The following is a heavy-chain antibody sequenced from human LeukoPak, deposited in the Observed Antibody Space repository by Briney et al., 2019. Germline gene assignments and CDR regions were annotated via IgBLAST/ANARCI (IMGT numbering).Heavy chain of an antibody. CDR1: GGSISRYY. Sequence: SETLSLTCTVSGGSISRYYWSWIRQPPGKGLEWIGYIYYSGSTNYNPSLKSRVTISVDTSKNQFSLKLSSVTAADTAVYYCARSGDRYCSGGSCYSFFDYWGQGTLVTVSS. CDR3: ARSGDRYCSGGSCYSFFDY. J-gene: IGHJ4*02. D-gene: IGHD2-15*01. V-gene: IGHV4-59*01. CDR2: IYYSGST.